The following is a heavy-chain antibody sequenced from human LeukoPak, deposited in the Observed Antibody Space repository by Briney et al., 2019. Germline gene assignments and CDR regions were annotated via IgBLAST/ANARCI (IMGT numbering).Heavy chain of an antibody. CDR1: GGTFSSYA. CDR2: IIPIFGTA. CDR3: ARVASPYPPVD. J-gene: IGHJ4*02. Sequence: ASVKVSCKASGGTFSSYAISWVRQAPGQGLEWMGGIIPIFGTANYAQKFQGRVTITADESTSTAYMELSSLRSDDTAVYYCARVASPYPPVDWGQGTLVTVSS. D-gene: IGHD2-21*01. V-gene: IGHV1-69*13.